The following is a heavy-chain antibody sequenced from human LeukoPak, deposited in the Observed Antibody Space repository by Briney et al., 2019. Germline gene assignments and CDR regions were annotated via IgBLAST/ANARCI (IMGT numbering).Heavy chain of an antibody. Sequence: GGSLRLSCAASGFTFSTYWMSWVRQAPGERLEWVANIKQDGSEKYYVNSLSGRFTISRDNAENSLYLQMNSLRAEDTAVYYCARDKIVGATLLDYWGQGTLVTVSS. D-gene: IGHD1-26*01. CDR2: IKQDGSEK. CDR3: ARDKIVGATLLDY. CDR1: GFTFSTYW. J-gene: IGHJ4*02. V-gene: IGHV3-7*01.